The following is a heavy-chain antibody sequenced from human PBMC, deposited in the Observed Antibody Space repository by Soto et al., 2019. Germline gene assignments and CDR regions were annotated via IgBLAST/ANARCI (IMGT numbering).Heavy chain of an antibody. D-gene: IGHD2-2*01. CDR2: INPNSGGT. Sequence: KGAEASVKVSCKASGYTFTGYYMHWVRQAPGHGLEWMGWINPNSGGTNYAQHFQGWVTSTSDTSISTAYMELSRLRSDDTAVYYCARAGSDIVVVPAAISGGYGMDVWGQGTTVTVSS. J-gene: IGHJ6*02. CDR1: GYTFTGYY. CDR3: ARAGSDIVVVPAAISGGYGMDV. V-gene: IGHV1-2*04.